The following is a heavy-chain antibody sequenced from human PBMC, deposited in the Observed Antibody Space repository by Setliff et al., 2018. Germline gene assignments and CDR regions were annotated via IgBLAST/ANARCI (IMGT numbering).Heavy chain of an antibody. Sequence: GSLRLSCAASGFTFSSYAMSWVRQAPGKGLGWVSAISGSGGSTYYADSVKGRFTISRDNSKNTLYLQMNSLRAEDTAVYYCAKRQWLLSTIDYWGQGTLVTVSS. CDR1: GFTFSSYA. CDR2: ISGSGGST. CDR3: AKRQWLLSTIDY. J-gene: IGHJ4*02. D-gene: IGHD6-19*01. V-gene: IGHV3-23*01.